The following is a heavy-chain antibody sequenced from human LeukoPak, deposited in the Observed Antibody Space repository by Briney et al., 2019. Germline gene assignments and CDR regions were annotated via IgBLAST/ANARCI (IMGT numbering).Heavy chain of an antibody. CDR1: GYSFTTYG. CDR2: ISAYNGDT. V-gene: IGHV1-18*01. J-gene: IGHJ4*02. Sequence: ASVKVSCKASGYSFTTYGISWVRQAPGQGLEWTGWISAYNGDTNYAQKLQGRVTMTTDTSTSTAYMELRSLRSDDTAVYYCARDDLRRTDYDFWSGSYYFDYWGQGTLVTVSS. CDR3: ARDDLRRTDYDFWSGSYYFDY. D-gene: IGHD3-3*01.